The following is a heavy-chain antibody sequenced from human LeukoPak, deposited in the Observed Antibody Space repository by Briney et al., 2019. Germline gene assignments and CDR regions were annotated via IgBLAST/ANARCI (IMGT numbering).Heavy chain of an antibody. CDR1: GGSFSGYY. J-gene: IGHJ3*02. Sequence: SETLSLTCAVYGGSFSGYYWSWIRQPPGKGLEWIGYIYYSGSTNYNPSLKSRVTISVDTSKNQFSLKLSSVTAADTAVYYCARGLTDYDILTGYYKGAFDIWGQGTMVTVSS. V-gene: IGHV4-59*01. CDR3: ARGLTDYDILTGYYKGAFDI. CDR2: IYYSGST. D-gene: IGHD3-9*01.